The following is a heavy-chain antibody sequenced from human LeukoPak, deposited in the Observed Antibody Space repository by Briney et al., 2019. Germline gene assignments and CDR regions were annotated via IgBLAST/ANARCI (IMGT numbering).Heavy chain of an antibody. J-gene: IGHJ4*02. V-gene: IGHV1-46*01. CDR2: IDSGAGNA. D-gene: IGHD3-3*01. Sequence: ASVKVSCKASGFTFTNSFIHWVRQGPGQGLEWMGIIDSGAGNASYAQKFQGRVTMARDTSTSTVYMELSSLTSDDTALYFCTGADDQDFDHWGQGTLVIVSS. CDR3: TGADDQDFDH. CDR1: GFTFTNSF.